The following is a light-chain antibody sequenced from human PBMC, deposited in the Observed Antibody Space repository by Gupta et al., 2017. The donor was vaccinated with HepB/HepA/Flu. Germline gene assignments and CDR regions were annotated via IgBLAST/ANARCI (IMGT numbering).Light chain of an antibody. CDR3: KQSIEHPKT. CDR1: QSLLDSNGKTY. J-gene: IGKJ1*01. V-gene: IGKV2D-29*01. CDR2: EVS. Sequence: DLVMTQTPLSLSVTSGQSASISCKSSQSLLDSNGKTYLYWYLQKAGQPPQLLIYEVSNRFSGVPDRFSGSGSGTDFTLKISRVEAEDVGTYYCKQSIEHPKTFGQGTKVEI.